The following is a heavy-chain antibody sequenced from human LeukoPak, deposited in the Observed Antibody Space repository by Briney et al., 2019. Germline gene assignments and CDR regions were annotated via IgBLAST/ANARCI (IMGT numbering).Heavy chain of an antibody. J-gene: IGHJ4*02. D-gene: IGHD5-12*01. V-gene: IGHV4-34*01. Sequence: SETLSLTCAVSGGSISGFYWAWIRQAPGKGLEWVGEINHSRSTTYNPSLESRVTISIVPFKKQFTLNLTSVTAADTSVYYCARRETWLQFRRPFGFWGQGTLVTVSS. CDR3: ARRETWLQFRRPFGF. CDR1: GGSISGFY. CDR2: INHSRST.